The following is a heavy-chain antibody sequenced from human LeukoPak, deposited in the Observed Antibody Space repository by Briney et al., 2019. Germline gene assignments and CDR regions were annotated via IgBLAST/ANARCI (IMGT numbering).Heavy chain of an antibody. Sequence: ASVKVSCKASGYTFTSYGISWVRQAPGQGLEWMGLISAYNGNTNYAQKLQGRVTMTTDTSTSTAYMELRSLRSDDTAVYYCAKDRGTNWSWYSDYWGQGTLVTVSS. D-gene: IGHD6-13*01. CDR2: ISAYNGNT. V-gene: IGHV1-18*01. CDR1: GYTFTSYG. CDR3: AKDRGTNWSWYSDY. J-gene: IGHJ4*02.